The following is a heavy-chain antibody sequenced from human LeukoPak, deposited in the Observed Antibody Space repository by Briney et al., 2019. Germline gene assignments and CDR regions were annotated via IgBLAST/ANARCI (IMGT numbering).Heavy chain of an antibody. CDR1: GFTFSSYA. J-gene: IGHJ4*02. CDR2: ISGTGGTI. Sequence: PGGSLRLSCGASGFTFSSYAMSWVRQTPGKGLEWVSAISGTGGTIYYADSVKGRFTVSRDNSKNTLYLQMNSLRGEDTAVYYCASGQGLYDISDYFFGHFGYWSQGTLVTVSS. CDR3: ASGQGLYDISDYFFGHFGY. V-gene: IGHV3-23*01. D-gene: IGHD3-22*01.